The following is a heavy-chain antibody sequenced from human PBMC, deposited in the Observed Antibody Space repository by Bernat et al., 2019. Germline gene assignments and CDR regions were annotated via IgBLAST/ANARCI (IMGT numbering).Heavy chain of an antibody. V-gene: IGHV3-49*04. D-gene: IGHD6-19*01. Sequence: EVQLVESGGGLVQPGGSLRLSCAASGFTFGDYAMSWVRQAPGKGLEWVGFIRSKAYGGTTEYAASVKGRFTISRDDSKSIAYLQMNSLKTEDTAVYYCSYSGWNDYWGQGTLVTVSS. CDR1: GFTFGDYA. CDR3: SYSGWNDY. J-gene: IGHJ4*02. CDR2: IRSKAYGGTT.